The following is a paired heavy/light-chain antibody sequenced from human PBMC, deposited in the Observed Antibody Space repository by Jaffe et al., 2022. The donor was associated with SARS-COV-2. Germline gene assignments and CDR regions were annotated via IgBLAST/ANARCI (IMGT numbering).Light chain of an antibody. CDR2: GAD. CDR1: QSVSSN. CDR3: QQYNYWPRT. V-gene: IGKV3-15*01. J-gene: IGKJ1*01. Sequence: EILMTQSPAILSVSPGERATLSCRASQSVSSNLAWYQLKPGQAPRLLIYGADTRATGIPARFSGSGSGTEFTLTISSLQSEDFAVYYCQQYNYWPRTFGQGTKVEIK.
Heavy chain of an antibody. J-gene: IGHJ2*01. CDR2: IHSSGST. Sequence: QVQLQESGPGMVKPSETLSLTCSVSGGSINNYYWSWIRQPPGKGLEWIGYIHSSGSTKYNSSLKSRVRISVDTSKNQFSLRLSSVTDADTAVYYCVKDRLGDADFDFWGRGALVTVSS. V-gene: IGHV4-59*01. CDR1: GGSINNYY. CDR3: VKDRLGDADFDF. D-gene: IGHD1-26*01.